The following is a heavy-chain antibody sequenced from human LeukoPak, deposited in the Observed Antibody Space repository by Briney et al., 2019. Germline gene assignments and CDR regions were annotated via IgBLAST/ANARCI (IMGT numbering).Heavy chain of an antibody. Sequence: PSETLSLTCTVSGGSMSPYHWGWLRQPPGKGLEWTGYIYYSGSTNYNPSLKSRVTISVDTSKNQSSLKLSSVTAADTAIYYCARAVSGRFDYWGQGTLVTVSS. D-gene: IGHD6-19*01. V-gene: IGHV4-59*08. CDR1: GGSMSPYH. CDR3: ARAVSGRFDY. J-gene: IGHJ4*02. CDR2: IYYSGST.